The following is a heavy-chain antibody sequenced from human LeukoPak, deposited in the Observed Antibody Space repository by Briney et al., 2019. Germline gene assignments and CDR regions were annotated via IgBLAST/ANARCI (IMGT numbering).Heavy chain of an antibody. D-gene: IGHD2-2*01. CDR1: GFTFSSYA. CDR2: ISGSGGST. Sequence: GGSLRLSCAASGFTFSSYAMSWVRQAPGKGLEWVSAISGSGGSTYYADSVKGRFTISRDNSKNALYLQMNSLRAEDTAVYYCAKGGVTVVPAPSDYYGMDVWGQGTTVTVPS. J-gene: IGHJ6*02. V-gene: IGHV3-23*01. CDR3: AKGGVTVVPAPSDYYGMDV.